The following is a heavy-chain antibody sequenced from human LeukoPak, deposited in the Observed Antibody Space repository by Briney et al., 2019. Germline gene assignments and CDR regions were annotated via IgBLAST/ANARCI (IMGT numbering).Heavy chain of an antibody. Sequence: ASVKVSCKASGGTFSSYAISWVRQAPGQGLEWMGRIIPIFGIANYAQKFQGRVTITADKSTSTAYMELRSLRSEDTAVYYCARDGGDYMAEYFQHWGQGTLVTVSS. D-gene: IGHD4-17*01. CDR1: GGTFSSYA. CDR2: IIPIFGIA. J-gene: IGHJ1*01. CDR3: ARDGGDYMAEYFQH. V-gene: IGHV1-69*04.